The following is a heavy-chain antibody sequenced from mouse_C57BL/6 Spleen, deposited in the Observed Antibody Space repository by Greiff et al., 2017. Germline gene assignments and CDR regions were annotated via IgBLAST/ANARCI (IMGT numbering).Heavy chain of an antibody. V-gene: IGHV14-1*01. CDR1: GFNIKDYY. D-gene: IGHD2-5*01. CDR2: IDPEDGDT. CDR3: TSYYSNYGYFDY. J-gene: IGHJ2*01. Sequence: VQLKQSGAELVRPGASVKLSCTASGFNIKDYYMHWVKQRPEQGLEWIGRIDPEDGDTEYAPKFQGKATMTADTSSNTAYLQLSSLTSEDTAVYYCTSYYSNYGYFDYWGQGTTLTVSS.